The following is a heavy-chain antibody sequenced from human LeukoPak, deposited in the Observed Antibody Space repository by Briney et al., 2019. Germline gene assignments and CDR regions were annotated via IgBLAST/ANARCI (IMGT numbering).Heavy chain of an antibody. D-gene: IGHD6-19*01. V-gene: IGHV1-69*04. Sequence: SVKVSCKASGGTFSSYAISWVRQAPGQGLEWMGRIIPILGIANYAQKFQGRVTITADKSTSTAYMELSSLRSEDTAVYYCARDLGYSSGWYWEYNWFDPWGQGTLVTVSS. CDR2: IIPILGIA. CDR1: GGTFSSYA. J-gene: IGHJ5*02. CDR3: ARDLGYSSGWYWEYNWFDP.